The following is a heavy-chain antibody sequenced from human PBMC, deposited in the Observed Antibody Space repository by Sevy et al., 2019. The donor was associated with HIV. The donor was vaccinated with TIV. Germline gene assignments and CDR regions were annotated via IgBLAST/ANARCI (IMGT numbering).Heavy chain of an antibody. V-gene: IGHV3-15*01. CDR3: TTNIVGEKDYYYGMDV. CDR2: IKSETDGGTT. D-gene: IGHD2-21*01. Sequence: GGSLRLSCVACGFTFSKAWMTWVRQAPGKGLEWVGRIKSETDGGTTEYAAAVKGRFTISRDDSKNTLYMQMNSLKTEDTAVYYCTTNIVGEKDYYYGMDVWGQGTTVTVSS. J-gene: IGHJ6*02. CDR1: GFTFSKAW.